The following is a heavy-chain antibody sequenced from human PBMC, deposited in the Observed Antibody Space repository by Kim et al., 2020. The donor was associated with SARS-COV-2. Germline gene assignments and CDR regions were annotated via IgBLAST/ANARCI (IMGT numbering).Heavy chain of an antibody. CDR1: GGSISSGGYY. CDR2: IYYSGST. V-gene: IGHV4-31*03. CDR3: ARANYDILTGYYIDY. D-gene: IGHD3-9*01. Sequence: SETLSLTCTVSGGSISSGGYYWSWIRQHPGKGLEWIGYIYYSGSTSYNPSLKSRVTISVDTSKNQFSLKLSSVTAADTAVYYCARANYDILTGYYIDYWGQGTLVTVSS. J-gene: IGHJ4*02.